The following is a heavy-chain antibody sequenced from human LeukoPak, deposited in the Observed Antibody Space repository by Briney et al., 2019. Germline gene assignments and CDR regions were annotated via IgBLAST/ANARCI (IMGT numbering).Heavy chain of an antibody. J-gene: IGHJ3*02. D-gene: IGHD2-2*01. V-gene: IGHV1-24*01. CDR2: FDPEDGKT. Sequence: ASVKVSCKVSGYTLTELSMNWVRQAPGQGLEWMGGFDPEDGKTIYAQKFQGRVTMTEDTSTDTAYMELSSLRSEDTAVYYCATAFRPIVVVPAAYAFDIWGQGTMVTVSS. CDR3: ATAFRPIVVVPAAYAFDI. CDR1: GYTLTELS.